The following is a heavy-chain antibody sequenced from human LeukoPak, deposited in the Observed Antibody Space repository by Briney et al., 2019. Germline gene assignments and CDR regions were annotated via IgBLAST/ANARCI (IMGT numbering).Heavy chain of an antibody. CDR3: ARAQYYDFWSGSWGVRAFDI. CDR2: IKQDGSEK. V-gene: IGHV3-7*01. D-gene: IGHD3-3*01. J-gene: IGHJ3*02. CDR1: GFTFSSYW. Sequence: GGSLRLSCAASGFTFSSYWMSWVRQAPGKGLEWVANIKQDGSEKYYVDPVKGRFTISRDNAKNSLYLQMNSLRAEDTAVYYCARAQYYDFWSGSWGVRAFDIWGQGTMVTVSS.